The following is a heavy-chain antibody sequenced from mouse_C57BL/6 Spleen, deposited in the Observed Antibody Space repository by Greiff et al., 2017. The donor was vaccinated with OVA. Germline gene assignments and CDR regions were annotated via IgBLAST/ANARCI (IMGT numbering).Heavy chain of an antibody. CDR1: GFNIKDDY. Sequence: VQLKQSGAELVRPGASVKLSCTASGFNIKDDYMHWVKQRPEQGLEWIGWIDPENGDTEYASKFQGKATITADTSSNTAYLQLSSLTSEDTAVYYCTTHSSGYLYYWGQGTTLTVSS. CDR2: IDPENGDT. D-gene: IGHD3-2*02. V-gene: IGHV14-4*01. J-gene: IGHJ2*01. CDR3: TTHSSGYLYY.